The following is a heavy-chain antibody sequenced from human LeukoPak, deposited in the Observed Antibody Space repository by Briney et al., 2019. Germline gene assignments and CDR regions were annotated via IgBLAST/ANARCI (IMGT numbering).Heavy chain of an antibody. CDR2: FFYGGTT. J-gene: IGHJ4*02. Sequence: PSETLSLTCTVSGGSISSTTYYWGWIRQPPGKGLVWIGSFFYGGTTYYNPSLKSRITMSADTSNNQFSLKLLSVTAADTAVYYCASGTSTYYELYYWGQGTLVTVSS. D-gene: IGHD2-2*01. CDR3: ASGTSTYYELYY. CDR1: GGSISSTTYY. V-gene: IGHV4-39*01.